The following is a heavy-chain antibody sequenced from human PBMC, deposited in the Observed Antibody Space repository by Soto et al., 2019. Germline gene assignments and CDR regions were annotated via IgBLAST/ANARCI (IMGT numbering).Heavy chain of an antibody. CDR1: GGTFSSYA. J-gene: IGHJ6*02. Sequence: QVQLVQSGAEVKKPGSSVKVSCTASGGTFSSYAISWVRQAPGQGLEWMGGIIPIFGTANYAQKFQGRVTITADESTSTAYMELSSLRSEDTAVYYCARDPVRNLVRGVSPYYYGMDVWGQGTTVTVSS. CDR3: ARDPVRNLVRGVSPYYYGMDV. D-gene: IGHD3-10*01. CDR2: IIPIFGTA. V-gene: IGHV1-69*01.